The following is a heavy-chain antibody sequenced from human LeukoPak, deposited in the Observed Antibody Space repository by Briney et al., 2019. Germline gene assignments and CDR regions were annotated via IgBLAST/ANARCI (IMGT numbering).Heavy chain of an antibody. CDR1: GLTFNSYW. Sequence: GGSLRLSCAASGLTFNSYWMHWVRQVAGKGLVWVARINGDASNTTYADSVKGRFTISRDNAKNSLYLQMNSLRAEDTALYYCARGAAGQRGFDYWGQGTLVTVSS. D-gene: IGHD6-13*01. CDR3: ARGAAGQRGFDY. V-gene: IGHV3-74*03. J-gene: IGHJ4*02. CDR2: INGDASNT.